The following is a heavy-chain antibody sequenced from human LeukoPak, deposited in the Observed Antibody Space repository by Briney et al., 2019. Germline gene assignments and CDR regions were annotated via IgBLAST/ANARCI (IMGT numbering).Heavy chain of an antibody. D-gene: IGHD5-24*01. J-gene: IGHJ4*02. CDR3: ARHGGY. V-gene: IGHV3-74*01. CDR2: INRDGSSA. Sequence: GGSLRLSCAASGFTFSNFWMHWVRQAPGKGLEWVSRINRDGSSANYADSVKGRFTISRDNSKNTLYLQMNSLRAEDTAVYYCARHGGYWGQGTLVTVSS. CDR1: GFTFSNFW.